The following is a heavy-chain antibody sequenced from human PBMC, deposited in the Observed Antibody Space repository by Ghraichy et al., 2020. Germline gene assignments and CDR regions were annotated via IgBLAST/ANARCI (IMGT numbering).Heavy chain of an antibody. J-gene: IGHJ4*02. V-gene: IGHV3-23*01. CDR3: AKEGETYYYDSSGPLYFDY. CDR2: IHSSGSIT. CDR1: GFSFSSYA. D-gene: IGHD3-22*01. Sequence: GGSLRLSCAASGFSFSSYAMSWVRQAPGKGLEWVSAIHSSGSITYYADSVKGRFTISRDNSKNTLSLQMSSLRAEDTAVYYCAKEGETYYYDSSGPLYFDYWGQGTLVTVSS.